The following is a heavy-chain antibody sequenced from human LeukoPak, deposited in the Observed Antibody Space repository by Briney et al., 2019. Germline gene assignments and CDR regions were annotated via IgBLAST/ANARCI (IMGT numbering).Heavy chain of an antibody. CDR3: ARGSTTNGMDV. CDR1: GDSISSGGYY. Sequence: NPSETLSLTCTVSGDSISSGGYYWSWVRQYPGKGLEWIAYIYYSGSTFYNPSLKSRITLSVDTSNNQFSLKLSSVTAADTAVYYCARGSTTNGMDVWGQGTTVTVSS. D-gene: IGHD4-17*01. J-gene: IGHJ6*02. CDR2: IYYSGST. V-gene: IGHV4-31*03.